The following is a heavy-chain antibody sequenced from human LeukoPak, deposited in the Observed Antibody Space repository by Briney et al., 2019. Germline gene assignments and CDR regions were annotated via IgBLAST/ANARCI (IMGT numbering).Heavy chain of an antibody. D-gene: IGHD5-12*01. Sequence: GGSLRLSCVGSGFTISNYWMHWVRQAPGTGLMWVSRIHPDGRITTYADSVRGRFTISRDNAKNTLYLQMNSLRAEDTAVYYCAPQQAYSPYNWFDPWGQGTLVTVSS. V-gene: IGHV3-74*03. CDR1: GFTISNYW. CDR2: IHPDGRIT. CDR3: APQQAYSPYNWFDP. J-gene: IGHJ5*02.